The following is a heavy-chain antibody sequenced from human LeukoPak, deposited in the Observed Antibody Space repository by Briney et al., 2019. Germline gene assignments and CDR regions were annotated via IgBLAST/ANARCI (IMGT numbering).Heavy chain of an antibody. J-gene: IGHJ5*02. CDR1: SGSIGSSSNY. V-gene: IGHV4-39*01. Sequence: SETLSLTCTVSSGSIGSSSNYWGWIRQAPGTGLERIGNVYYSGSTFYNPSLKSRVTISVDTSKNQFSLKLRSVTAADTAIYYCARASFNVVFGNWFDPWGQGTLVTVSS. D-gene: IGHD2-8*01. CDR3: ARASFNVVFGNWFDP. CDR2: VYYSGST.